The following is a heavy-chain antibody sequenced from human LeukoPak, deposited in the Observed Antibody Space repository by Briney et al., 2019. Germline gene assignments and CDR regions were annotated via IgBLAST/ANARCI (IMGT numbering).Heavy chain of an antibody. CDR3: ARGARTMVRGANRIGGYYYYYMDV. CDR1: GGSISTSSYY. CDR2: IFYSGST. Sequence: SETLSLTCTVSGGSISTSSYYWGWVRQPPGKGLEWIGNIFYSGSTYYSPSLKSRVTISLDTSRNQFSLKLSSVTAADTAVYYCARGARTMVRGANRIGGYYYYYMDVWGKGTTVTVSS. D-gene: IGHD3-10*01. J-gene: IGHJ6*03. V-gene: IGHV4-39*07.